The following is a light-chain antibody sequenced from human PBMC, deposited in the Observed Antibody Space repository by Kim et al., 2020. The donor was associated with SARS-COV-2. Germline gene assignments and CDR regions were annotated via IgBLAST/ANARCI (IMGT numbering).Light chain of an antibody. J-gene: IGKJ4*01. CDR3: QQYYSSPLT. V-gene: IGKV3-20*01. CDR2: GAS. Sequence: EIVLTQSPGTLSLSPGERATLSCRASQSLGSSFLAWYRQKPGQAPRLLIYGASSRATGVPDRFSGTGSGTDFTLTISRLEPEDFAVYYWQQYYSSPLTFGGGTKVDIK. CDR1: QSLGSSF.